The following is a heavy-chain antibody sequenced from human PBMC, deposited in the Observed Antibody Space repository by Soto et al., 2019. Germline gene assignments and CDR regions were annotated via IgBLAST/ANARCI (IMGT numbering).Heavy chain of an antibody. CDR3: ARASIMPLAGFDY. CDR2: INPSGGST. D-gene: IGHD1-20*01. J-gene: IGHJ4*02. V-gene: IGHV1-46*03. Sequence: GASVKVSCKASGFTFTGYYMHWVRQAPGQGLEWMGIINPSGGSTSYAQKFQGRVTMTRDTSTSTVYMELSSLRSEDTAVYYCARASIMPLAGFDYWGQGTLVTVSS. CDR1: GFTFTGYY.